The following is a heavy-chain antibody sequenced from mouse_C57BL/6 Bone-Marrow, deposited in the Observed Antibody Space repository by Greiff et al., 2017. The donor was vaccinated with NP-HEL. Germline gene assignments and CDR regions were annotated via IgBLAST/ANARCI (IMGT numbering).Heavy chain of an antibody. CDR1: GFSLTSYC. CDR2: IWGGGST. CDR3: SGSNSGFAY. Sequence: QVQLKESGPGLVAPSQSLSITCTVSGFSLTSYCVDWVRQPPGKGLEWLGVIWGGGSTNYYSAPMSRLSISKNNSKLQVCLIMNRLQTVDTAMYYCSGSNSGFAYWGQGTLVTVSA. V-gene: IGHV2-9*01. J-gene: IGHJ3*01. D-gene: IGHD2-5*01.